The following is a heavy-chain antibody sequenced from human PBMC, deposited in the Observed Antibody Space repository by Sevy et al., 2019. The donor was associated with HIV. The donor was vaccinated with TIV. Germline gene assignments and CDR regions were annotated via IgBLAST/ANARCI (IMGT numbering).Heavy chain of an antibody. V-gene: IGHV1-69*13. CDR1: GVTFNSYA. CDR2: IIPMFGTT. J-gene: IGHJ4*02. D-gene: IGHD3-22*01. CDR3: TRGVTKIIGGGYYFDY. Sequence: ASVKVSCKASGVTFNSYAFHWVRQAPGQGLEWMGGIIPMFGTTDYAQKFQGRVTISADASTSTVYMEQSSLRSEDTAVYYCTRGVTKIIGGGYYFDYWGQGTLVTVSS.